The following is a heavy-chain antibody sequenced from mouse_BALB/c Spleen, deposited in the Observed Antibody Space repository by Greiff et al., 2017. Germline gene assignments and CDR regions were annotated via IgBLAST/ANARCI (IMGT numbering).Heavy chain of an antibody. CDR2: ISSGGST. J-gene: IGHJ2*01. V-gene: IGHV5-6-5*01. D-gene: IGHD2-1*01. Sequence: EVMLVESGGGLVKPGGSLKLSRAAFGFPFSSHAMSWVRQTPEKRLEWVASISSGGSTYYPDSVKGRFTISRDNSRNILYLQMSSLRSEDTAMYYCASIYYDNYYLDYWGQGTTLTVSS. CDR3: ASIYYDNYYLDY. CDR1: GFPFSSHA.